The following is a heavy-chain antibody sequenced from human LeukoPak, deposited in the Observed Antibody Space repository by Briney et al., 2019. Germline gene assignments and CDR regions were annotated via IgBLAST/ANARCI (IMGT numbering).Heavy chain of an antibody. CDR1: GGSISSYY. CDR2: IYYSGST. V-gene: IGHV4-59*08. CDR3: AKLSRGYSGYDPYRADY. D-gene: IGHD5-12*01. Sequence: SETLSLTCTVSGGSISSYYWSWIRQPPGKGLEWIGYIYYSGSTNYNPSLKSRATISVDTSKNQFSLKLSSVTAADTAVYYCAKLSRGYSGYDPYRADYWGQGTLVTVSS. J-gene: IGHJ4*02.